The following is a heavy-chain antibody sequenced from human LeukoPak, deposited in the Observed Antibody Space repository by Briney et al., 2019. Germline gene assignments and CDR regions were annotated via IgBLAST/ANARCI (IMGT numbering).Heavy chain of an antibody. D-gene: IGHD6-19*01. J-gene: IGHJ4*02. CDR2: IYSDDST. CDR3: ARDFRRGYSSG. CDR1: GFIASSDY. V-gene: IGHV3-66*01. Sequence: PGGALRLSCAASGFIASSDYMTWVRQAPGKGLEWVSVIYSDDSTYYADSVRGRFTISRDKSKNTLYLQMNSLRAEDTAVYYCARDFRRGYSSGWGQGNLVTVSS.